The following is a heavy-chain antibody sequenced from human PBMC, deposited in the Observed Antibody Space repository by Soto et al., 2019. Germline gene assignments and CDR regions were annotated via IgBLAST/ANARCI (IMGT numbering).Heavy chain of an antibody. Sequence: WGSLRLACAASGFTFSSYGMHWVRQAPGKGLEWVAVISYDGSNKYYADSVKGRFTISRDNSKNTLYLQMNSLRAEDTAVYYCAKDAWRDYYDSSGSSDYWGQGTLVTVSS. CDR2: ISYDGSNK. CDR1: GFTFSSYG. D-gene: IGHD3-22*01. V-gene: IGHV3-30*18. CDR3: AKDAWRDYYDSSGSSDY. J-gene: IGHJ4*02.